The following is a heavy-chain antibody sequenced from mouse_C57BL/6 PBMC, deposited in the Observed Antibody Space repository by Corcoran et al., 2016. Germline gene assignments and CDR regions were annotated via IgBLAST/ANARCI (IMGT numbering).Heavy chain of an antibody. D-gene: IGHD2-13*01. CDR1: GYTFTDYY. V-gene: IGHV1-19*01. CDR2: INPYNGGT. Sequence: EVQLQQSGPVLVKPGASVKMSCKASGYTFTDYYMNWVKQSHGKSLEWIGVINPYNGGTSYNQKFKGKATLTVDKSSSTAYMELNSLTSEDSAVYYCARSDYQYAMDYWGQGTSVTVSS. CDR3: ARSDYQYAMDY. J-gene: IGHJ4*01.